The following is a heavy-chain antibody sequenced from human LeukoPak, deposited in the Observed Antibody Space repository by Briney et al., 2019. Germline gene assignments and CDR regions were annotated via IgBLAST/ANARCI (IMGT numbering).Heavy chain of an antibody. CDR3: ARDRGQWLVQGIDY. CDR1: GFTFSSYA. D-gene: IGHD6-19*01. Sequence: GGSLRLSCAASGFTFSSYAMHWVRQAPSKGLEWVAVISYDGSNKYYADSVKGRFTISRDNSKNTLYLQMNSLRAEDTAVYYCARDRGQWLVQGIDYWGQGTLVTVSS. J-gene: IGHJ4*02. V-gene: IGHV3-30*04. CDR2: ISYDGSNK.